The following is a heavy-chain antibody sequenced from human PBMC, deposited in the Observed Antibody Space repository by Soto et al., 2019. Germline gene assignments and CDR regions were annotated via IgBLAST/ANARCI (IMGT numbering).Heavy chain of an antibody. CDR3: ARDRLDYYDSSGYYPGDYYYGMDV. CDR1: GGSMNDYY. Sequence: SETLSLTCTVSGGSMNDYYWTWIRQTPGKGQERIGEIYHSGSTNYNPSLKSRVTISVDKSKNQFSLKLSSVAAADTAVYYCARDRLDYYDSSGYYPGDYYYGMDVWGQGTTVTVSS. V-gene: IGHV4-59*12. J-gene: IGHJ6*02. CDR2: IYHSGST. D-gene: IGHD3-22*01.